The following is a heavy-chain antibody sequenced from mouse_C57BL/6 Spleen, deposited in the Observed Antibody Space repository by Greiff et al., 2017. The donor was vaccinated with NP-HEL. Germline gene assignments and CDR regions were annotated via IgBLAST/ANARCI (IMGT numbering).Heavy chain of an antibody. CDR3: ARWLITTVVRYFDV. CDR2: IYPGDGDT. CDR1: GYAFSSSW. D-gene: IGHD1-1*01. J-gene: IGHJ1*03. Sequence: VQLQQSGPELVKPGASVKISCKASGYAFSSSWMNWVKQRPGKGLEWIGRIYPGDGDTTYNGKFKGKATLTADKSSSTAYMQLSSLTSEDSAVYFCARWLITTVVRYFDVWGTGTTVTVSS. V-gene: IGHV1-82*01.